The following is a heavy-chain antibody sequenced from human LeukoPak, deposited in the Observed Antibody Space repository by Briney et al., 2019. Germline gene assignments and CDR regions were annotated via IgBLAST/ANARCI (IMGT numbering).Heavy chain of an antibody. Sequence: GGSLRFSCAASGFTFNNYLMSWVRQAPGKGVEWVANINQGGNEKYYVDSVRGRFTISRDNAKNSLYLQMNSLRDEDTSVYYCARDFGTTGYDLYDYWGQGTLVTVSS. J-gene: IGHJ4*02. CDR3: ARDFGTTGYDLYDY. CDR2: INQGGNEK. CDR1: GFTFNNYL. V-gene: IGHV3-7*01. D-gene: IGHD3-9*01.